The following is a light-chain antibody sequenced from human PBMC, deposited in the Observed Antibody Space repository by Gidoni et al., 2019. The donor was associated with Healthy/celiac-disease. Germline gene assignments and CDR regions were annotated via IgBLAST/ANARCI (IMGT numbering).Light chain of an antibody. Sequence: EIVLTQSPGTLPLSPGERATLSCRASQSVSSSYLAWYQQKPGQAPRLLIYGASSRATGIPDRFSGSGSGTDFTLTISRLEPEDFAVYYCQQYGSSPPITFGGXTKVEIK. J-gene: IGKJ4*01. V-gene: IGKV3-20*01. CDR2: GAS. CDR3: QQYGSSPPIT. CDR1: QSVSSSY.